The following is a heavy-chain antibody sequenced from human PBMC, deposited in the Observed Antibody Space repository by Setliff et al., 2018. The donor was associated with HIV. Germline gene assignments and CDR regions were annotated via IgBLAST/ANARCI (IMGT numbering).Heavy chain of an antibody. J-gene: IGHJ6*03. Sequence: SETLSLTCTASGGSISSDSSDYLWSWIRQAPGKGLEWIGYIYYAGDTNFNPSLKSRVTLSVDMSTNQVSLKLNSMTAADTAVYYCARGTLEQFSSTHYYMDVWGKGTAVTVSS. CDR3: ARGTLEQFSSTHYYMDV. CDR2: IYYAGDT. D-gene: IGHD1-1*01. V-gene: IGHV4-61*01. CDR1: GGSISSDSSDY.